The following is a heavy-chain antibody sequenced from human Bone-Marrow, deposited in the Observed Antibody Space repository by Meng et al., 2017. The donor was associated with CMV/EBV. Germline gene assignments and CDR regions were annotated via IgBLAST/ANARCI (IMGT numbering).Heavy chain of an antibody. Sequence: GESLKISCAASGFTFSSYGMSWVRQVPGKGLEWVSGINWKGETDKLDSVKGRFTISRDNAKNSLYLQMNSLNAEDTALYYCARDALRWEVLRGAFDIWGQGTMVTVSS. V-gene: IGHV3-20*04. D-gene: IGHD1-26*01. CDR2: INWKGET. CDR3: ARDALRWEVLRGAFDI. CDR1: GFTFSSYG. J-gene: IGHJ3*02.